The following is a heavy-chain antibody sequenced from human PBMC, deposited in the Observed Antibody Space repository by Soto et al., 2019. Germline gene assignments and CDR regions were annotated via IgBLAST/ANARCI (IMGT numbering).Heavy chain of an antibody. CDR2: IDDAEST. CDR3: ARASFDFTGGYSPYWYSEV. CDR1: GGSMTSYY. Sequence: PSETLSLTCRVSGGSMTSYYWNWLRQSPGKGLEWIGYIDDAESTKFNPSLRSRVSMSILTSQGQGSLPLDSVTAADTAVYYCARASFDFTGGYSPYWYSEVWGRGTLVTVSS. V-gene: IGHV4-59*01. J-gene: IGHJ2*01. D-gene: IGHD3-22*01.